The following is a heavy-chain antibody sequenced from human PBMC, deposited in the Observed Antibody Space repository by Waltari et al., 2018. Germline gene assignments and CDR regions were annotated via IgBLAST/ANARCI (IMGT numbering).Heavy chain of an antibody. CDR2: IYYSWST. Sequence: QVQLQESGPGLVKPSETLSLTCTVSGGSISSYYWSWIRQPPGKGLEWIGYIYYSWSTNYNPSLKSRVTISVDTSKNQFSLKLSSVTAADTAVYYCARDNRLRGSSLRSYGMDVWGQGTTVTVSS. J-gene: IGHJ6*02. V-gene: IGHV4-59*01. CDR1: GGSISSYY. CDR3: ARDNRLRGSSLRSYGMDV. D-gene: IGHD6-6*01.